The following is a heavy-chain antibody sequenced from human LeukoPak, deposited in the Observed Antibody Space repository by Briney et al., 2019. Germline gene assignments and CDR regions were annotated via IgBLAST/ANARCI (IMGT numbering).Heavy chain of an antibody. CDR3: AKGSSSWYVGYFDY. Sequence: PGGSLRLSCAASGFTFSSYAMTWVRQAPGKGLEWVSTISNSGASTFYADSVKGRFTISRDNSKNTLFLQMNSLRADDTAVYYCAKGSSSWYVGYFDYWGQGTLVTVSS. D-gene: IGHD6-13*01. J-gene: IGHJ4*02. V-gene: IGHV3-23*01. CDR1: GFTFSSYA. CDR2: ISNSGAST.